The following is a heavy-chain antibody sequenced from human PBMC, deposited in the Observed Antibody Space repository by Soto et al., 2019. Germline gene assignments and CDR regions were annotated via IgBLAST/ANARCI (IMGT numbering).Heavy chain of an antibody. Sequence: EVHLLESGGGLVQPGGSLRLSCAASGFTFTNYAMSWVRQAPGKGLEWVSGISGSGGSTYYADSVKGRFTISRDNSKNTLYLQMDSLRAEDTAVYYCAKRVGGWYDLVDDYWGQGTLVTVSS. J-gene: IGHJ4*02. D-gene: IGHD6-19*01. CDR2: ISGSGGST. V-gene: IGHV3-23*01. CDR3: AKRVGGWYDLVDDY. CDR1: GFTFTNYA.